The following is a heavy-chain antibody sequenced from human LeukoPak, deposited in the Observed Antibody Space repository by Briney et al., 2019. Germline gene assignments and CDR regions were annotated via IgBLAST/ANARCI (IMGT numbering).Heavy chain of an antibody. CDR3: ARRLYIVRGAFDI. CDR1: GFTVSSNY. J-gene: IGHJ3*02. D-gene: IGHD2/OR15-2a*01. Sequence: PGGSLRLSCAASGFTVSSNYINWVRQAPGKGLEWVSLIYGGGTTYYADSVKGRFTISRDNSKNTVHLQMNNLRAEDTAMYFCARRLYIVRGAFDIWGQGTMVTVSS. CDR2: IYGGGTT. V-gene: IGHV3-53*01.